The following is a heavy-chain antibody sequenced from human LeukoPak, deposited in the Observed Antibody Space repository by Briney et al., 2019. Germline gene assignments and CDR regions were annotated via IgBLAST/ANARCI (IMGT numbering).Heavy chain of an antibody. V-gene: IGHV4-59*11. CDR3: ARDPTTVTKGLDI. Sequence: SETLSLTCTVSGGSISSHYWSWIRQPPGKGLEWIGYIYYSGCTNYNPSLKSRVTISVDTSKNQFSLKLTSVTAADTAVYFCARDPTTVTKGLDIWGQGTMVTVSS. D-gene: IGHD4-17*01. J-gene: IGHJ3*02. CDR1: GGSISSHY. CDR2: IYYSGCT.